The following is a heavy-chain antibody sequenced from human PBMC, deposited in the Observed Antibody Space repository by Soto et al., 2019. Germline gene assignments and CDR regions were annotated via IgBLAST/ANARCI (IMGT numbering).Heavy chain of an antibody. CDR2: INHSGST. CDR1: GGSFSGYY. V-gene: IGHV4-34*01. Sequence: QVQLQQWGAGLLKPSETLSLTCAVYGGSFSGYYWSWIRQPPGKGLEWIGEINHSGSTNYNPSLKSRVTISVDTSKNQFSRKLSSVPAADTAVYYCARGRRNILTGYYHYYYGMDVWGQGTTVTVSS. D-gene: IGHD3-9*01. CDR3: ARGRRNILTGYYHYYYGMDV. J-gene: IGHJ6*02.